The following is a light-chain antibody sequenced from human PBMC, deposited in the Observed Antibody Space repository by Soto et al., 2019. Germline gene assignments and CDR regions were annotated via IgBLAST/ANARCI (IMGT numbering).Light chain of an antibody. CDR2: DVT. V-gene: IGLV2-14*01. Sequence: QSALTQPASVSGSPGQSITISCTGTSSDVGGYNHVSWYQQHPGKAPKVMIYDVTNRPSGVSNRFSGSKSGNTASLTISGLQAEDEADYYCSSCTSTTTYVFGTGTKVTVL. CDR1: SSDVGGYNH. CDR3: SSCTSTTTYV. J-gene: IGLJ1*01.